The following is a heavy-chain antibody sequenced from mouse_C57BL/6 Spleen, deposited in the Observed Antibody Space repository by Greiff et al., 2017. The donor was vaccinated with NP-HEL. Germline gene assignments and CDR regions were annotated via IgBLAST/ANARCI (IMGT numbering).Heavy chain of an antibody. J-gene: IGHJ4*01. V-gene: IGHV1-55*01. Sequence: QVQLKQPGAELVKPGASVKMSCKASGYTFTSYWITWVKQRPGQGLEWIGDIYPGSGSTNYNEKFKSKATLTVDTSSSTAYMQLSSLTSEDSAVYYCARCPTDYGDAMDYWGQGTSVTVSS. CDR3: ARCPTDYGDAMDY. D-gene: IGHD1-1*01. CDR2: IYPGSGST. CDR1: GYTFTSYW.